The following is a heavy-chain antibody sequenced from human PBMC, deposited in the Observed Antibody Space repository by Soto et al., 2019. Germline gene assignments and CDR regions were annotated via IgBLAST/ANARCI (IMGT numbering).Heavy chain of an antibody. CDR1: GFTFSSYG. J-gene: IGHJ4*02. D-gene: IGHD5-12*01. Sequence: GGSLRLSCAASGFTFSSYGMHWVRQAPGKGLEWVAVIWYDGSNKYYADSVKGRFTISRDNSKNTLYLQMNSLRAEDTAVYYCARDRRIVATMAFDYWGQGTLVTVSS. CDR3: ARDRRIVATMAFDY. CDR2: IWYDGSNK. V-gene: IGHV3-33*01.